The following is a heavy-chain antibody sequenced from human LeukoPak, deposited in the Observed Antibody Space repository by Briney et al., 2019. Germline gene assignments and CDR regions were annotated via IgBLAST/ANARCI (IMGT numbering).Heavy chain of an antibody. CDR1: GGSISSGSYY. CDR3: ARGLGASSGYYLWYFDL. CDR2: IYTSGST. D-gene: IGHD3-22*01. Sequence: PSQTLYLTCTVSGGSISSGSYYWSWIRQPAGKGLEWIGRIYTSGSTNYNPSLKSRVTISVDTSKNQFSLKLSSVTAADTAVYYCARGLGASSGYYLWYFDLWGRGTLVTVSS. J-gene: IGHJ2*01. V-gene: IGHV4-61*02.